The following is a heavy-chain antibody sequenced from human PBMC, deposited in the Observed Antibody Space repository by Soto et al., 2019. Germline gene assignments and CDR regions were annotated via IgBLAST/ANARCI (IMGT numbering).Heavy chain of an antibody. Sequence: QVQLVESGGGVVQPGRSLRLSCAASGFTFSRYDMHWVRQAPGEGLEWVAAISYDGSNEYYRDSVRGRFTISRDKYRTTLYLQMNRLRPEDTAVYYCAKGSYSGTYSDFDYWGQGTLVTVSS. D-gene: IGHD1-26*01. CDR1: GFTFSRYD. CDR3: AKGSYSGTYSDFDY. V-gene: IGHV3-30*18. CDR2: ISYDGSNE. J-gene: IGHJ4*02.